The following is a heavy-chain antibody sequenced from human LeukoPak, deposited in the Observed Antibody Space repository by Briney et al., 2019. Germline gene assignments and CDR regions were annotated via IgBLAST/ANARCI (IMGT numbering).Heavy chain of an antibody. CDR2: INHSGST. D-gene: IGHD3-9*01. Sequence: SETLSLTCTVSGGSISSSSYYWSWIRQPPGKGLEWIGEINHSGSTNYNPSLKSRVTISVDTSKNQFSLKLSSVTAADTAVYYCARGPRYFDWLGETFDYWGQGTLVTVSS. J-gene: IGHJ4*02. CDR3: ARGPRYFDWLGETFDY. CDR1: GGSISSSSYY. V-gene: IGHV4-39*07.